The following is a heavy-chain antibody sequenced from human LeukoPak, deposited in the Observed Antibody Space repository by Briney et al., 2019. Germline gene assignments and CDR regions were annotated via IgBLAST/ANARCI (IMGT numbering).Heavy chain of an antibody. J-gene: IGHJ3*02. Sequence: SETLSLTCTVSGGSINSYYWSWIRQPPGKGLEWIGYIYHSGSTYYNPSLKSRVTISVDRSKNQFSLKLSSVTAADTAVYYCARGNGNLRAFDIWGQGTMVTVSS. CDR1: GGSINSYY. D-gene: IGHD4-23*01. CDR3: ARGNGNLRAFDI. V-gene: IGHV4-59*12. CDR2: IYHSGST.